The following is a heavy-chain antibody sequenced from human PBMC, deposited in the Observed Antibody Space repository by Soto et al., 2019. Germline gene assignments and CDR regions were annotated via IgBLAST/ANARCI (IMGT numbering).Heavy chain of an antibody. CDR2: INWNSGIT. V-gene: IGHV3-9*01. D-gene: IGHD3-22*01. Sequence: SLKISCAAIGFTFEDHAMHWIRQVPGKGLEWVAGINWNSGITGYADSVKGRFTISRDNANNSLHLEMNSLKSEDTALYYCAKGRGALTVVSNWFDPWGQGTLVTVSS. J-gene: IGHJ5*02. CDR1: GFTFEDHA. CDR3: AKGRGALTVVSNWFDP.